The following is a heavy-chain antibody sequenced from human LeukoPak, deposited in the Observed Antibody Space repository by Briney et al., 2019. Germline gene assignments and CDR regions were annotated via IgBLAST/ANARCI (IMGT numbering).Heavy chain of an antibody. Sequence: ASVKVSCKASVYAFTSYGISWVRQAPGQGLEWMGWISGYNGITNYAQKLQGRVTMTTDTSTSTAYMELRSLRSGDTAVYYCARDLGGDYYGMDVWGQGTTVTVSS. CDR2: ISGYNGIT. V-gene: IGHV1-18*01. CDR3: ARDLGGDYYGMDV. D-gene: IGHD1-26*01. CDR1: VYAFTSYG. J-gene: IGHJ6*02.